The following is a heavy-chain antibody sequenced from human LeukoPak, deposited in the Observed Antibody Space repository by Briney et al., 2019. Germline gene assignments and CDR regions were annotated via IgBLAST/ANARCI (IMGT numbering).Heavy chain of an antibody. CDR3: ARQIDYYGSGSLPDY. J-gene: IGHJ4*02. Sequence: GGSLRLSCAASGFTFSSYSMNWVRQAPGKGLEWVSSISSSSSYIYYADSVKGRFTISRDNAKNSLYLQKNSLRAEDTAVYYCARQIDYYGSGSLPDYWGQGTLVTVSS. V-gene: IGHV3-21*01. CDR1: GFTFSSYS. D-gene: IGHD3-10*01. CDR2: ISSSSSYI.